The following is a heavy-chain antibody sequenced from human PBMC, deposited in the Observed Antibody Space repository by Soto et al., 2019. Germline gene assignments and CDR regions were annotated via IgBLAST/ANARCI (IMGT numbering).Heavy chain of an antibody. CDR2: ISGSGGST. D-gene: IGHD6-13*01. CDR3: AKGSPFIAAAVWAFDI. V-gene: IGHV3-23*01. Sequence: TGGSLRLSCAASGFTFSNYAMSWVRQAPGKGLEWVSAISGSGGSTYYADSVKGRFTISRDNSKNTLYLQMNSLRAEDTAVYYCAKGSPFIAAAVWAFDIWGQGTMVTVSS. J-gene: IGHJ3*02. CDR1: GFTFSNYA.